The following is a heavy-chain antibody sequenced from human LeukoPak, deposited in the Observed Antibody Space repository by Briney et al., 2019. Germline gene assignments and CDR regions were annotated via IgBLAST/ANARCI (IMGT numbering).Heavy chain of an antibody. J-gene: IGHJ4*02. CDR3: AKVGSASSFDY. V-gene: IGHV3-74*01. CDR2: IKRDGRET. D-gene: IGHD6-19*01. Sequence: GGSLRLSCAASGFSFGTYWMHWVRQAPGKGLVWVSRIKRDGRETNYADSVKGRFTISRDNAKNTLYLQMNSLRAEDTAVYYCAKVGSASSFDYWGQGTLVTVSS. CDR1: GFSFGTYW.